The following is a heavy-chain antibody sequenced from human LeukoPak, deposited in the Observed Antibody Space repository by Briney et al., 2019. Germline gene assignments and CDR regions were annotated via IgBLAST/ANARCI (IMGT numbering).Heavy chain of an antibody. J-gene: IGHJ4*02. D-gene: IGHD3-16*01. Sequence: GGSLRLSCAASGFTFSSYAMSWVRQAPGKGLEWVSAISGSGGSTYYADSAKGRFTISRDNSKNTLYLQMNSLRAEDTAVYYCAKVWSIMITFGGVTWGQGTLVTVSS. V-gene: IGHV3-23*01. CDR3: AKVWSIMITFGGVT. CDR1: GFTFSSYA. CDR2: ISGSGGST.